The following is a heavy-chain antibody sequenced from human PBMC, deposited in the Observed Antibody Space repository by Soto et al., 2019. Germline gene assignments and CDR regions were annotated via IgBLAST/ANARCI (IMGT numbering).Heavy chain of an antibody. CDR3: ATMHDYGDYAPFDN. Sequence: QVTLQESGPGLVKPSQTLSLSCTVSGGSIRSGGYYWSFIRQHTGKGLEWVGYIYYSGGTDYNPSLKSRFTMSLDTSKNQFSLRLTAVTAADTAVYFCATMHDYGDYAPFDNWGQGTLVTVAT. V-gene: IGHV4-31*03. D-gene: IGHD4-17*01. J-gene: IGHJ4*02. CDR2: IYYSGGT. CDR1: GGSIRSGGYY.